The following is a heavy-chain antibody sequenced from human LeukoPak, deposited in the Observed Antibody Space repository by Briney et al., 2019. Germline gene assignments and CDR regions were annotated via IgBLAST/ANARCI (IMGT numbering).Heavy chain of an antibody. V-gene: IGHV3-23*01. CDR2: ITGSGDTT. CDR1: GFTVSSNY. D-gene: IGHD2-2*01. J-gene: IGHJ4*02. Sequence: QPGGSLRLSCAASGFTVSSNYMSWVRQAPGKGLEWVSAITGSGDTTYYADSVKGRFAISRDNSKHTVYLQMNSLRAEDTAVYYCANRRCTGTSCYLDYWGQGTLVTVSS. CDR3: ANRRCTGTSCYLDY.